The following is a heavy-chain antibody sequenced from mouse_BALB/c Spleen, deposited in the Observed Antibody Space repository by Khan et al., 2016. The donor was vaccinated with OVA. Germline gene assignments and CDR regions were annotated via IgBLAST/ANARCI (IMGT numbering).Heavy chain of an antibody. J-gene: IGHJ3*01. CDR2: ISSGGSYT. CDR3: TRLAYYYNSEGFAY. Sequence: EVELVESGGDLVKPGGSLKLSCAASGFTFSTYGMSWVRQTPDKRLEWVAAISSGGSYTYYPDSVKGRFTISRDNAKNTLYLQMSSLKSEDAARYYCTRLAYYYNSEGFAYWGQGTLVTGSA. V-gene: IGHV5-6*01. D-gene: IGHD1-1*01. CDR1: GFTFSTYG.